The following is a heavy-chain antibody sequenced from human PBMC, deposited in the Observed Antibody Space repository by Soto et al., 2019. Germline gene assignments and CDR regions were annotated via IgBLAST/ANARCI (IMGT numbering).Heavy chain of an antibody. D-gene: IGHD3-10*01. Sequence: QVQLQESGPGLVKPSETLSLTCTVSGGSISSDYWSWIRQPPGKGLEWIGYIYYGGSTHSNPSLTSRVIISRDTSTNQFSLKLSSVTAADTAVYYCASQMSGSNAYFASWGQGALVTVSS. CDR2: IYYGGST. CDR3: ASQMSGSNAYFAS. J-gene: IGHJ4*02. CDR1: GGSISSDY. V-gene: IGHV4-59*08.